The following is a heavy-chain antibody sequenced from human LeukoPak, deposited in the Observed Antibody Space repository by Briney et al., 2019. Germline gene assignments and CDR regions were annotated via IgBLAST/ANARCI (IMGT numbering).Heavy chain of an antibody. V-gene: IGHV4-59*05. CDR3: ARLLGARNWFDP. J-gene: IGHJ5*02. D-gene: IGHD1-26*01. CDR2: IYYSGSN. CDR1: GGSISSYY. Sequence: SETLSLTCTVSGGSISSYYWSWLRQPAGKGLEWIGSIYYSGSNYYNPSLKSRVTISVDTSKNQFSLKLSSVTAADTAVYYCARLLGARNWFDPWGQGTLVTVSS.